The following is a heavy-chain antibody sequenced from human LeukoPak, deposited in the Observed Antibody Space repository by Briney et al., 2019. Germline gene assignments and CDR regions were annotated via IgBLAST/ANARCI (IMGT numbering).Heavy chain of an antibody. CDR3: ARGITIFGVVTPPLDY. CDR1: GFTFSSYA. V-gene: IGHV3-23*01. D-gene: IGHD3-3*01. J-gene: IGHJ4*02. CDR2: ISGSGGST. Sequence: GGSLRLSCAASGFTFSSYAMSWVRQAPGKGLEWVSAISGSGGSTYYADSVKGRFTISRDNSKNTLYLQMNSLRAEDTAVYYCARGITIFGVVTPPLDYWGQGTLVTVSS.